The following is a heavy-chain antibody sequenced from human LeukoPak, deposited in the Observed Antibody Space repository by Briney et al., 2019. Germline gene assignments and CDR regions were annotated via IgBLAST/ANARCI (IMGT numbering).Heavy chain of an antibody. CDR2: MNPNSGNT. Sequence: ASVKVSCKASGYTFTSYDINWVRQATGQGLEWMGWMNPNSGNTGYAQKLQGGVTMTTDTSTSTAYMELRSLRSDDTAVYYCASTYYYGSGTPGSYFDYWGQGTLVTVSS. D-gene: IGHD3-10*01. CDR1: GYTFTSYD. V-gene: IGHV1-8*01. J-gene: IGHJ4*02. CDR3: ASTYYYGSGTPGSYFDY.